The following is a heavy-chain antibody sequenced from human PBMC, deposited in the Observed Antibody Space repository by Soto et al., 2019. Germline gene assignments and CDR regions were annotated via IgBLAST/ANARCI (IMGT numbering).Heavy chain of an antibody. Sequence: GGSLRLSCAASGFTFSSYGMHWVRQAPGKGLEWVAVIWYDGSNKYYADSVKGRFTISRDNSKNTLYLQMNSLRAEDTAVYCCARDTYYYDSSGYFFDYWGQGTLVTVSS. V-gene: IGHV3-33*01. CDR1: GFTFSSYG. CDR2: IWYDGSNK. J-gene: IGHJ4*02. D-gene: IGHD3-22*01. CDR3: ARDTYYYDSSGYFFDY.